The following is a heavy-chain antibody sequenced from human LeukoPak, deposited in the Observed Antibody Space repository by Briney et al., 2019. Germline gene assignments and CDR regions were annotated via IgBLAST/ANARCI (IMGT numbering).Heavy chain of an antibody. D-gene: IGHD3-22*01. Sequence: GASVKVSCKASGYTFTSYDINWVRQATGQGLEWMGWMNPNSGNTGYAQKFQGRVTITRNTSISTAYMELNSLRSEDTAVYYCARARLPHYYYDSSGYYVFDYWGQGTLVTVSS. J-gene: IGHJ4*02. V-gene: IGHV1-8*03. CDR1: GYTFTSYD. CDR2: MNPNSGNT. CDR3: ARARLPHYYYDSSGYYVFDY.